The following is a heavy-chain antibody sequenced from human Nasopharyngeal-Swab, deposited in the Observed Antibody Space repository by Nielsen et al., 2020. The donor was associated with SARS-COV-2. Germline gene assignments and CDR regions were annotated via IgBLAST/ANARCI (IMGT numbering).Heavy chain of an antibody. CDR2: IYYSGST. D-gene: IGHD2-2*01. J-gene: IGHJ4*02. Sequence: VRQCPGKGLEWIGSIYYSGSTYYNPSLKSRVTISVDTSKNQFSLKLSSVTAADTAVYYCARDDVYCSSTSCYRAPLNYWGQGTLVTVSS. CDR3: ARDDVYCSSTSCYRAPLNY. V-gene: IGHV4-39*02.